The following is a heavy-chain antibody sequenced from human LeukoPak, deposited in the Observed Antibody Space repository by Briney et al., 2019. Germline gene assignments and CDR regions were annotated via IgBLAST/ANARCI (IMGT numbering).Heavy chain of an antibody. CDR3: AREGGLGYSYGYGLDAFDI. CDR1: GGSISSYY. J-gene: IGHJ3*02. D-gene: IGHD5-18*01. CDR2: IYYSGST. Sequence: PSETLSLTCTVSGGSISSYYWSWIRQPPGKGLEWIGYIYYSGSTNYNPSLKSRVTISVDTSKNQFSLKLSSVTAADTAVYYCAREGGLGYSYGYGLDAFDIWGQGTMVTVPS. V-gene: IGHV4-59*01.